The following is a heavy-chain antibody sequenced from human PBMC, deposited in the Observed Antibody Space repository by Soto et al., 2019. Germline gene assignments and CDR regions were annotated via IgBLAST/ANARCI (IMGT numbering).Heavy chain of an antibody. V-gene: IGHV3-53*01. J-gene: IGHJ6*02. D-gene: IGHD4-17*01. CDR1: WFTVSSNY. CDR2: IYSGGST. Sequence: PGGSLRLSCAASWFTVSSNYMSLFRQAPGKGLEWVSVIYSGGSTYYADSVKGRFTISRDNSKNTLYLQMNSLRAEDTAVYYCARCPWGYGDYGDYYYGMDVWGQGTTVTVSS. CDR3: ARCPWGYGDYGDYYYGMDV.